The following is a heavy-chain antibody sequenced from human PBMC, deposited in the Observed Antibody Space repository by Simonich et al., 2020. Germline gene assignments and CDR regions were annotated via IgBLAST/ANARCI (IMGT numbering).Heavy chain of an antibody. CDR1: GFTFSSYS. V-gene: IGHV3-21*01. J-gene: IGHJ4*02. CDR2: ISSSSSSYI. CDR3: ARDAAGDY. D-gene: IGHD6-13*01. Sequence: EVQLVESGGGLVKPGGSLRLSCAASGFTFSSYSMNWVRKAPGKGLGCVSSISSSSSSYIYYADSVKGRFTISRDNAKNSLYLQMNSLRAEDTAVYYCARDAAGDYWGQGTLVTVSS.